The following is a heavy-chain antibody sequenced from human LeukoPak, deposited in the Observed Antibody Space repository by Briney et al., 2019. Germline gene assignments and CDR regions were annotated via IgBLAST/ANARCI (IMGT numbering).Heavy chain of an antibody. Sequence: PGGSLRLSCAASGFTFSSYAMSWVRQAPGKGLEWVSAISGSGGSTYYADSVKGQFTISRDNSKNTLYLQMNSLRAEDTAVYYCVTPGFCSSTSCPSGYFDYWGQGTLVTVSS. CDR2: ISGSGGST. V-gene: IGHV3-23*01. CDR3: VTPGFCSSTSCPSGYFDY. D-gene: IGHD2-2*01. J-gene: IGHJ4*02. CDR1: GFTFSSYA.